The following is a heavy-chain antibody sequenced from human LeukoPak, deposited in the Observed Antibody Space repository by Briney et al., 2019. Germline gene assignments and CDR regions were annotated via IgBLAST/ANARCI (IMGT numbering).Heavy chain of an antibody. J-gene: IGHJ4*02. Sequence: PSETLSLTCAVSGGSISSGGYSWSWIRQPPGKGLEWIVRIYTSGSTNYNPSLKSRVTISVDTSKNQFSLKLSSVTAADTAVYYCARGLVSYCGGDCYSDYFDYWGQGTLVTVSS. D-gene: IGHD2-21*02. CDR3: ARGLVSYCGGDCYSDYFDY. V-gene: IGHV4-30-4*07. CDR1: GGSISSGGYS. CDR2: IYTSGST.